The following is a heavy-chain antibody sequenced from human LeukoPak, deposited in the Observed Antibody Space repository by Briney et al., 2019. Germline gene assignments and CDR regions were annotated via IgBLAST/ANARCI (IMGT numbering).Heavy chain of an antibody. J-gene: IGHJ4*02. V-gene: IGHV3-64*01. D-gene: IGHD4/OR15-4a*01. CDR2: IASNGDST. CDR3: ARTERAYGAYDY. Sequence: GGSLRLSCAASGFTFSSYAMHWVRQAPGKGLEYVSVIASNGDSTYYANSVKGRFTIARDNSKNMLYLQMGSLRAEDMAVYYCARTERAYGAYDYWGPGTLVIVSS. CDR1: GFTFSSYA.